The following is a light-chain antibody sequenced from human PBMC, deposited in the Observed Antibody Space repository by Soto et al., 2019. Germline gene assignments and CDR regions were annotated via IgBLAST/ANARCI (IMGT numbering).Light chain of an antibody. J-gene: IGKJ1*01. CDR1: QSVNSA. Sequence: EIVMTQSPATLSVSPGERATLSCRASQSVNSALAWYQQKPGQVPRLLIYGASTRATGIPARFSGSGSGTEFTLTISSLQSEDCAVYYCEQYQKWPPTFGQGTKVEI. CDR3: EQYQKWPPT. V-gene: IGKV3-15*01. CDR2: GAS.